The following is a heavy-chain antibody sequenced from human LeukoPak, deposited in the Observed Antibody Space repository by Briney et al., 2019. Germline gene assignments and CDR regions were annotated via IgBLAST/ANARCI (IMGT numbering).Heavy chain of an antibody. CDR2: INPSGGST. J-gene: IGHJ5*02. Sequence: ASVKVSCKASGYTFTSYYMHWVRQAPGQGLGGWGKINPSGGSTSYAQKFQGRVTMTRDMSTSTVYMELSSLRSEDTAVYYCARVNYYDSSGAWFDPWGQGTLVTVSS. CDR3: ARVNYYDSSGAWFDP. D-gene: IGHD3-22*01. V-gene: IGHV1-46*01. CDR1: GYTFTSYY.